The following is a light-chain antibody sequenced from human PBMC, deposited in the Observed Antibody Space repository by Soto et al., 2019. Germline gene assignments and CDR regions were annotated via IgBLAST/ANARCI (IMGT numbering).Light chain of an antibody. CDR1: SSDVGGYIY. CDR3: SSYTTSCSYV. J-gene: IGLJ1*01. Sequence: QSALTQPASVSGSPGQSITISCTGTSSDVGGYIYVSWYQQHPGKAPKLMIYDVTSRPSGVSYRFSGSKSGNTASLTISGLQAEDEADYYCSSYTTSCSYVFGTGTKLTVL. V-gene: IGLV2-14*01. CDR2: DVT.